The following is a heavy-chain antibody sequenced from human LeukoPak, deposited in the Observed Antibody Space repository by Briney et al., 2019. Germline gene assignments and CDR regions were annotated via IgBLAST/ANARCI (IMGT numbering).Heavy chain of an antibody. J-gene: IGHJ4*02. V-gene: IGHV4-59*01. CDR1: GGSISSYY. CDR2: IYHSGST. Sequence: SETLSLTCTVSGGSISSYYWSWIRQPPGKGLEWIGYIYHSGSTNYNPSLKSRVTISVDTSKNQFSLKLSSVTAADTAVYYCAKDSTVVTLRPYYFDYWGQGTLVTVSS. CDR3: AKDSTVVTLRPYYFDY. D-gene: IGHD4-23*01.